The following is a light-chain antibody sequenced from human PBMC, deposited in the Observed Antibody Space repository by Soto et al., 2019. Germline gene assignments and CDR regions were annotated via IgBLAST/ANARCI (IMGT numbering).Light chain of an antibody. CDR1: RREICAYNF. CDR3: TSWTSSTTMI. Sequence: AQPGPLSGSPGQSNTTSCTGTRREICAYNFVSWYQQHPGKAPKLMLYDVNIRPSGVSNRFSGSKSGNTASLTISGLQAEDEADYYCTSWTSSTTMICGGGTKVPVL. V-gene: IGLV2-14*03. J-gene: IGLJ2*01. CDR2: DVN.